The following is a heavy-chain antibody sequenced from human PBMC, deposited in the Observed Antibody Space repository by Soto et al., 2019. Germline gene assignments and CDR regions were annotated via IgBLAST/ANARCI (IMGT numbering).Heavy chain of an antibody. V-gene: IGHV4-39*07. D-gene: IGHD3-22*01. J-gene: IGHJ4*02. CDR1: GDSITTNGYY. Sequence: SETLSLTCSVSGDSITTNGYYWGWIRQPPGKGLQWIGNVYWTGSTFSHPSLTSRVFISVDTSKNEFSLRLTSVTAADTAVYFCARLYDSSGYYELEYWGQGALVTVSS. CDR3: ARLYDSSGYYELEY. CDR2: VYWTGST.